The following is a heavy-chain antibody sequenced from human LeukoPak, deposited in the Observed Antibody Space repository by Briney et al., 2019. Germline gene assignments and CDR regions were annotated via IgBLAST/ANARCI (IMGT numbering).Heavy chain of an antibody. J-gene: IGHJ3*02. D-gene: IGHD4-23*01. V-gene: IGHV3-23*01. CDR1: GFTFSSYA. CDR2: ISGSGGST. CDR3: AKERHDYGGPRGGAFDI. Sequence: GGSLRLSCAASGFTFSSYAMSWARQAPGKGLEWVSAISGSGGSTYYADSVKGRFTISRDNAKNSLYLQMNSLRAEDTAVYYCAKERHDYGGPRGGAFDIWGQGTMVTVSS.